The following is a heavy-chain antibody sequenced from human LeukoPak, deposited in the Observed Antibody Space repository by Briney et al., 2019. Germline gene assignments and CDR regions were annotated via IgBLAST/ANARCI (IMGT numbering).Heavy chain of an antibody. J-gene: IGHJ4*02. CDR3: ARMDFWSGYGFDY. CDR2: IYYSGST. V-gene: IGHV4-59*08. Sequence: PSETLSLTCTGSGGSISSYYWSWIRQPPGKGLEWIGYIYYSGSTNYNPSLKSRVTISVDTSKNQFSLKLSPVTAADTAVYYCARMDFWSGYGFDYWGQGTLVTVSS. D-gene: IGHD3-3*01. CDR1: GGSISSYY.